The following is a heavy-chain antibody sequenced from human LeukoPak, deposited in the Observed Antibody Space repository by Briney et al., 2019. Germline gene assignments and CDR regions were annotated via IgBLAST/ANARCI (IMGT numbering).Heavy chain of an antibody. J-gene: IGHJ4*02. CDR2: ISYDGSNK. CDR1: GFIFSNYV. D-gene: IGHD3-16*01. CDR3: AKALSGGAALDLFDY. Sequence: GGSLRLSCAASGFIFSNYVMHWVRQPPGKGLEWVAVISYDGSNKYYADSVKGRFTISRDNSKNTLYLQMNSLRAEDTAVYYCAKALSGGAALDLFDYWGQGTLVTVSS. V-gene: IGHV3-30-3*01.